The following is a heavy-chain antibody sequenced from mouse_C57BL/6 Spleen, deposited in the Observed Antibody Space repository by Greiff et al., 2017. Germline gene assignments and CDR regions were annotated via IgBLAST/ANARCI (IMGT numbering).Heavy chain of an antibody. CDR1: GFNIKDYY. J-gene: IGHJ2*01. V-gene: IGHV14-1*01. D-gene: IGHD2-1*01. Sequence: VQLQQSGAELVRPGASVKLSCTASGFNIKDYYMHWVKQRPEQGLEWIGRIDPEAGDTEYAPKFQGKATMTAATSSTTAYLQLSSLTYEDTAVYYCTTLWYLDAWGEGTTLTDSS. CDR3: TTLWYLDA. CDR2: IDPEAGDT.